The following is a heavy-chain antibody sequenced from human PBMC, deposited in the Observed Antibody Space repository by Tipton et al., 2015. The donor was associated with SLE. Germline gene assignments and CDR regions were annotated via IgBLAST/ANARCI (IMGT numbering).Heavy chain of an antibody. CDR3: AREGGYYYTNSGYYPY. D-gene: IGHD3-22*01. V-gene: IGHV1-69*05. CDR1: GYRFSSFA. Sequence: QLVQSGDEVKKPGASVKVSCKASGYRFSSFAITWVRQAPGHGLEWMGGIIPISGTTRYAQRFQGRVTITTDESTNTAYIELRSLRSEDTAVYYCAREGGYYYTNSGYYPYWGQGTLVTVSS. J-gene: IGHJ4*02. CDR2: IIPISGTT.